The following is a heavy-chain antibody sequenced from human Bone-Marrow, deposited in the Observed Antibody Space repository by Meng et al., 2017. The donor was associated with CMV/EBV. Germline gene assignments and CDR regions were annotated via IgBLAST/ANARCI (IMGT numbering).Heavy chain of an antibody. J-gene: IGHJ6*02. CDR2: IKQDGSEK. CDR3: ARDRNDFWSGYSSSYYYYGMDV. V-gene: IGHV3-7*01. CDR1: GFTFSSYW. D-gene: IGHD3-3*01. Sequence: GESLKISCAASGFTFSSYWMSWVRQAPGKGLEWVANIKQDGSEKYYVDSVKGRFTISRDNAKNSLYLQMNSLRAEDTAVYYCARDRNDFWSGYSSSYYYYGMDVWGQGTTVTVSS.